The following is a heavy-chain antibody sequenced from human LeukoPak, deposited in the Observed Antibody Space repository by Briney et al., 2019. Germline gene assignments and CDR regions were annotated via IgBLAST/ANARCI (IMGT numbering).Heavy chain of an antibody. CDR3: TTIRYCSSTSCPAKYYFDY. V-gene: IGHV3-15*01. J-gene: IGHJ4*02. CDR1: GFTFGDYA. CDR2: IKSKTDGGTT. D-gene: IGHD2-2*01. Sequence: PGGSLRLSCTASGFTFGDYAMSWVRQAPGKGLEWVGRIKSKTDGGTTDYAAPVKGRFTISRDDSKNTLYLQMNSLKTEDTAVYYCTTIRYCSSTSCPAKYYFDYWGQGTLVTVSS.